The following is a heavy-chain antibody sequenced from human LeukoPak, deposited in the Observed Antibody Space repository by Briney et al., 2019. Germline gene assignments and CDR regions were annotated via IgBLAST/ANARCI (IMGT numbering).Heavy chain of an antibody. J-gene: IGHJ4*02. CDR1: GDSISSSIYY. V-gene: IGHV4-39*07. CDR3: ARFLPDCSDTSCYGGFDY. CDR2: IYYSGST. D-gene: IGHD2-2*01. Sequence: SETLSLTCIVSGDSISSSIYYWGWIRQPPGKGLEWIGNIYYSGSTHYNPSLRSRVTISVDTSKNQFSLQLTSVTAADTAVYYCARFLPDCSDTSCYGGFDYWGQGTLVTVSS.